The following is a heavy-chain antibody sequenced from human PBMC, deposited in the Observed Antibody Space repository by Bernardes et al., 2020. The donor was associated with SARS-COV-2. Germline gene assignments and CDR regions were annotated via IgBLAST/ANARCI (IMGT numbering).Heavy chain of an antibody. CDR1: GDSVSSASYY. V-gene: IGHV4-39*01. J-gene: IGHJ6*02. CDR2: IFYDGST. D-gene: IGHD2-21*02. CDR3: TGSSCGIDCYLGGLRSWDYGMDV. Sequence: SETLSLTCAVSGDSVSSASYYWGWIRQPPGKGLEWIGNIFYDGSTYYSPSLQSRVTISVEMSKNQFSLKLSSVTAADTAVYYCTGSSCGIDCYLGGLRSWDYGMDVWGQGTTVTVSS.